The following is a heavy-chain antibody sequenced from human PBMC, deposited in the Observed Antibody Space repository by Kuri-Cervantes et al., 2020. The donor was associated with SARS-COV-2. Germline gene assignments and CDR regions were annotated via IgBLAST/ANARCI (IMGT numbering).Heavy chain of an antibody. J-gene: IGHJ4*02. Sequence: ETLSLTCTVSGGSISSSSYYWGWIRQPPGKGLEWTGSIYYSGSTYYNPSLKSRVTISVDTSKNQFSLKLSSVTAADTAVYYCARGGVVPVSFDYWGQGTLVTVSS. CDR1: GGSISSSSYY. D-gene: IGHD2-21*01. CDR3: ARGGVVPVSFDY. CDR2: IYYSGST. V-gene: IGHV4-39*07.